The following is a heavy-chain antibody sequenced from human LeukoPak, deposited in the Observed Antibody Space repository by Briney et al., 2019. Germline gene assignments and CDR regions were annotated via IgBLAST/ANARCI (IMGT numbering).Heavy chain of an antibody. CDR1: GFTFSSYA. D-gene: IGHD3-3*01. J-gene: IGHJ3*02. CDR2: ISGSGGST. Sequence: GGSLRLSCAASGFTFSSYAMSWVRQAPGKGLEWVSAISGSGGSTYYADSVKGRFTISRDNAKNSLYLQMNSLRAEDTAVYYCARGYDFWSGYPDAFDIWGQGTMVTVSS. V-gene: IGHV3-23*01. CDR3: ARGYDFWSGYPDAFDI.